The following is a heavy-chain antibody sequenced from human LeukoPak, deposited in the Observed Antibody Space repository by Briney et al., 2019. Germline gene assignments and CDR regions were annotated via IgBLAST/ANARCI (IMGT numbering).Heavy chain of an antibody. V-gene: IGHV4-59*01. D-gene: IGHD5-12*01. CDR3: ARDHGPGYSGYDRNNWFDP. Sequence: SETLSLTCTVSGGSISSYYWSWIRQPPGKGLEWIGYIYYSGSTNYNPSLKSRVTISVDTSKNQFSLKLSSVTAADTAVYYCARDHGPGYSGYDRNNWFDPWGKGTTVTVSS. CDR1: GGSISSYY. CDR2: IYYSGST. J-gene: IGHJ5*01.